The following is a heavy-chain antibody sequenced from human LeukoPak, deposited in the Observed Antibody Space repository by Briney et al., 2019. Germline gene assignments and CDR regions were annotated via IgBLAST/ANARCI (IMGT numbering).Heavy chain of an antibody. V-gene: IGHV4-4*02. J-gene: IGHJ4*02. CDR2: IFHSGST. CDR3: ARATIAAAGTAGG. CDR1: GGSISSSNW. D-gene: IGHD6-13*01. Sequence: SETLSLTCAVSGGSISSSNWWSWVRQPPGKGLEWIGEIFHSGSTNYNPSLKSRVTISVDKSKNQFSLKLSSVTAADTAVYYCARATIAAAGTAGGWGQGTLVTVSS.